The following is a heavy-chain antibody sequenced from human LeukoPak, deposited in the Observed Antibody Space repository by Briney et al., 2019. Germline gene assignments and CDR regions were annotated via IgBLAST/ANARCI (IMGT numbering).Heavy chain of an antibody. J-gene: IGHJ3*02. CDR1: GYTFTSYG. Sequence: ASVKVSCKASGYTFTSYGISWVRQAPGQGLERMGWISAYNGNTNYAQKLQGRVTMTTDTSTSTAYMELRSLRSDDTAVYYCARILTRITIFGVVIETRDAFDIWGQGTMVTVSS. V-gene: IGHV1-18*01. D-gene: IGHD3-3*01. CDR2: ISAYNGNT. CDR3: ARILTRITIFGVVIETRDAFDI.